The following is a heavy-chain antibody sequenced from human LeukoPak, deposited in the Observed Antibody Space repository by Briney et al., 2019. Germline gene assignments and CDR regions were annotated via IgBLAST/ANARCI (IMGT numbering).Heavy chain of an antibody. V-gene: IGHV3-7*03. Sequence: GGSLRLSCAASGFIFGSYWMSWVRQVPGKGLEWVANIKQDGSETYYVDSVEGRFTISRHNAKNSLFLQMNSLRADDTALYYCARGVTSAWYLRYYFEYWGQGILVTVSS. CDR1: GFIFGSYW. CDR3: ARGVTSAWYLRYYFEY. D-gene: IGHD6-13*01. CDR2: IKQDGSET. J-gene: IGHJ4*02.